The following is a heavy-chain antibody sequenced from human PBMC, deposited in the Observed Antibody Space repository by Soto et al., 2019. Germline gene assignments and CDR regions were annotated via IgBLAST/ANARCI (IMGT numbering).Heavy chain of an antibody. CDR2: ISAYNGNT. CDR3: ARDLKVDTAMVSPFYYYGMDV. Sequence: ASVKVSCKASGYTFTSYGISWVRQAPGQGLEWMGWISAYNGNTNYAQKLQGRVTMTTDTSTSTAYMELRSLRSDDTAVYYCARDLKVDTAMVSPFYYYGMDVWGQGTTVTVAS. D-gene: IGHD5-18*01. J-gene: IGHJ6*02. CDR1: GYTFTSYG. V-gene: IGHV1-18*01.